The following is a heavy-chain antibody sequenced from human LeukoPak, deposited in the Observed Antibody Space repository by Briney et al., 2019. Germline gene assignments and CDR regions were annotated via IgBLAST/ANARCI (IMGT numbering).Heavy chain of an antibody. V-gene: IGHV1-2*02. J-gene: IGHJ4*02. CDR2: INPHNGGT. Sequence: GASVKVSCKASGYTFIGYYLHWVRQAPGQGLEWMGWINPHNGGTNYAQKFQGRVTMTRDTSITTAYMELSGLKSDDTAVYYCATVRDIVVGGGPYYFDYWGQGTLVTVSS. D-gene: IGHD2-15*01. CDR1: GYTFIGYY. CDR3: ATVRDIVVGGGPYYFDY.